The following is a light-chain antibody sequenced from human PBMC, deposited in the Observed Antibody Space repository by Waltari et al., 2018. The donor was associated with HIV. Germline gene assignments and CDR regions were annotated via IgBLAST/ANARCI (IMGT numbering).Light chain of an antibody. CDR3: HQYNSLPWT. Sequence: EIVMTQSPDTLSVSPGERVTLSYRASQSVSTNLAWYQHKPGQAPRLLISVASTRATGIPARFSGSGSGTEFTLTISSLKSEDSAIYYCHQYNSLPWTFGLGTKVEIK. CDR1: QSVSTN. J-gene: IGKJ1*01. CDR2: VAS. V-gene: IGKV3-15*01.